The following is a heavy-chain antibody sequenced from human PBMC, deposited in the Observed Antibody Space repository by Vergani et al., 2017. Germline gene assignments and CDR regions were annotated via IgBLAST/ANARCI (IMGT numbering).Heavy chain of an antibody. V-gene: IGHV3-23*01. J-gene: IGHJ4*02. Sequence: EVQLLESGGGLVQPGGSLRLSCAASGFTFSTYAMTWVRQAPGKGLEWVSTISSDGGSTYYADSGNGRFTISRDNSKNPLSLPMNSLTAEDTAIYYCAGPQETSAYYHGGCDYWGQGILVTVSS. CDR1: GFTFSTYA. CDR3: AGPQETSAYYHGGCDY. CDR2: ISSDGGST. D-gene: IGHD3-22*01.